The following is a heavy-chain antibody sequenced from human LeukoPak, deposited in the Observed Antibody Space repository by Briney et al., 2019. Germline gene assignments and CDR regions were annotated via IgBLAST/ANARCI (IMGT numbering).Heavy chain of an antibody. CDR2: MSYDGSKE. CDR3: ARDGIEYGSGSYYTH. D-gene: IGHD3-10*01. J-gene: IGHJ4*02. Sequence: PGGSLRLSCAASGFTFSRFPMHWVRQAPGKGLEWVAVMSYDGSKEYYADSVKGRFTISRDNSKNTLYPQMNSLRPEDTAVYYCARDGIEYGSGSYYTHWGQGTLVTVSS. V-gene: IGHV3-30-3*01. CDR1: GFTFSRFP.